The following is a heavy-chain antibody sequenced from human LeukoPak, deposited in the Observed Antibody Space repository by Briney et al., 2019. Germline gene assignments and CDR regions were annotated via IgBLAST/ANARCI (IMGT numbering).Heavy chain of an antibody. J-gene: IGHJ4*02. CDR2: ISWDGGST. Sequence: GGSLRLSCAASGFTFDDYTMHWVRQAPGKGLEWVSLISWDGGSTYYADSVKGRFTISRDNAKNSLYLQMNSLRDEDTAVYYCARDPYYYDSSGYYSTDYWGQGTLVTVSS. D-gene: IGHD3-22*01. CDR1: GFTFDDYT. CDR3: ARDPYYYDSSGYYSTDY. V-gene: IGHV3-43*01.